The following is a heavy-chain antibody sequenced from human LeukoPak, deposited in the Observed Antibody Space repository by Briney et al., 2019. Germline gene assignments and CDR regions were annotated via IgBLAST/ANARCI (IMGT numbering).Heavy chain of an antibody. CDR2: IYHSGST. CDR3: ARGPYSYDSSGAFDI. Sequence: SSETLSLTCAVSGGSISSSNWWSWVRQPPGKGLEWIGEIYHSGSTNHNPSLKSRVTISVDTSKNQFSLKLSSVTAADTAVYFCARGPYSYDSSGAFDIWGQGTMVTVSS. CDR1: GGSISSSNW. D-gene: IGHD3-22*01. J-gene: IGHJ3*02. V-gene: IGHV4-4*02.